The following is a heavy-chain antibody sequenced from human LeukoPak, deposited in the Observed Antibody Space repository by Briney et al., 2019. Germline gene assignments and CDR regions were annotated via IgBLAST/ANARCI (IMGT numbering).Heavy chain of an antibody. CDR3: AKGGGCGYYYYMDV. CDR2: VYYSGST. D-gene: IGHD2-15*01. CDR1: DASITNVNYY. J-gene: IGHJ6*03. Sequence: SETLSLTCTVSDASITNVNYYWGWIRQPPGKGLEWIASVYYSGSTYYSPFFRGRVTISVETSKSQFSLRLNSVTAADTAIYFCAKGGGCGYYYYMDVWGKGTTVTVSS. V-gene: IGHV4-39*01.